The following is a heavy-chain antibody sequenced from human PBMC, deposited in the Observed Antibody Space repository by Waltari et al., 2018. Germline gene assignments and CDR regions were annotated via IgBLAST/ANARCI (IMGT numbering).Heavy chain of an antibody. CDR2: MSYSGAT. V-gene: IGHV4-39*01. CDR1: GGSITNNRHY. Sequence: QLQLQESGPGLVKPSESLSLTCRVSGGSITNNRHYWVWIRQPPGQGLEWIGTMSYSGATYSSPSLNSRVTISRDTSMTAADTAVYYCATYLGASIGTAAFDVWGQGTMVTVSS. D-gene: IGHD3-10*01. CDR3: AAFDV. J-gene: IGHJ3*01.